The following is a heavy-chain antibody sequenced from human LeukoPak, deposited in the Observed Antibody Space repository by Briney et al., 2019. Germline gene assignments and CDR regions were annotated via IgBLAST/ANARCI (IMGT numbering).Heavy chain of an antibody. J-gene: IGHJ4*02. CDR1: GFTFSSYG. Sequence: GGSLRLSCAASGFTFSSYGMHWVRQAPGKGLEWVAVISYDGSNKYYADSVKGRFTISRDNSKNTLYLQMNSLRAEDTAVYYCAKDSDIVLMVYAIGIDYWGQGTLVTVSS. CDR2: ISYDGSNK. D-gene: IGHD2-8*01. V-gene: IGHV3-30*18. CDR3: AKDSDIVLMVYAIGIDY.